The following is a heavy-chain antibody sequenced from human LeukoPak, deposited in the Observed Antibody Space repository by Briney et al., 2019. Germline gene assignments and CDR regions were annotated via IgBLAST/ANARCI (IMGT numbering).Heavy chain of an antibody. CDR3: GKLLLEWLPTYYYYGMDV. Sequence: GGSLRLSCAASGFTFSSYAMSWVRQAPGKGLERVSAISGSGGSTYYADSVKGRFTISRDNSKNTLYLQMNSLRAEDTAVYYCGKLLLEWLPTYYYYGMDVWGQGTTVTVSS. D-gene: IGHD3-3*01. CDR2: ISGSGGST. V-gene: IGHV3-23*01. J-gene: IGHJ6*02. CDR1: GFTFSSYA.